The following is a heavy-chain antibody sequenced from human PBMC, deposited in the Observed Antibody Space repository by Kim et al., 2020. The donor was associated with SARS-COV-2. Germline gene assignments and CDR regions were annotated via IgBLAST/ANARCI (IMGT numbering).Heavy chain of an antibody. CDR3: ARYRSSGWYVGYFDY. V-gene: IGHV4-59*08. J-gene: IGHJ4*02. D-gene: IGHD6-19*01. CDR2: IYYSGST. Sequence: SEILSLTCTVSGGSISSYYWSWIRQPPGKGLEWIGYIYYSGSTNYNPSLKSRVTISVDTSKNQFSLKLSSVTAADTAVYYCARYRSSGWYVGYFDYWGQGTLVTVSS. CDR1: GGSISSYY.